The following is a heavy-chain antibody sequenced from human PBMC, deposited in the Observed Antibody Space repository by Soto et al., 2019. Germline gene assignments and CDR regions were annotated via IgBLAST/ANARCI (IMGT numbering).Heavy chain of an antibody. Sequence: GESLKISCKGSGYSFTSYWIGWVRQMPGKGLEWMGIIYPGDSDTRYSPSFQGQVTISADKSISTAYLQWSSLKASDTAMYYCAGQDTMVRNHDAFEIWGQGTMVTVSS. CDR1: GYSFTSYW. CDR3: AGQDTMVRNHDAFEI. CDR2: IYPGDSDT. V-gene: IGHV5-51*01. D-gene: IGHD3-10*01. J-gene: IGHJ3*02.